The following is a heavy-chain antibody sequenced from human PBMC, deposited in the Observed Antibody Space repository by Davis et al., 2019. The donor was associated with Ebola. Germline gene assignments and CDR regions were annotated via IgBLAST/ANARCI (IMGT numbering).Heavy chain of an antibody. CDR2: ISNDGSYR. Sequence: PGGSLRLSCAVSGLTFSSYGIHWVRQAPGKGLEWVAVISNDGSYRYYADSVKGRFTISRDNSKNTLYLQMNSLRAEDTGVYYCARDRNSNARLGVDVWGQGTTVTVS. CDR3: ARDRNSNARLGVDV. CDR1: GLTFSSYG. J-gene: IGHJ6*02. D-gene: IGHD2/OR15-2a*01. V-gene: IGHV3-30*03.